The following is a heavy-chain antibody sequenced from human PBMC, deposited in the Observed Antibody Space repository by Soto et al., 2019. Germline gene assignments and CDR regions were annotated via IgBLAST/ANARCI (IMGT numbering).Heavy chain of an antibody. CDR3: ARDLYVKVPSCYMCNYWYFDL. D-gene: IGHD2-2*02. Sequence: QVQLVQSGAEVKKPGSSVKVSCKASGGTFSSYAISWVRQAPGQGLEWMGGIIPIFGTANYAQKFQGRVKITADESTSTAYMELSSLRSEDTAVYYCARDLYVKVPSCYMCNYWYFDLWGRGTLVTVSS. CDR2: IIPIFGTA. V-gene: IGHV1-69*01. J-gene: IGHJ2*01. CDR1: GGTFSSYA.